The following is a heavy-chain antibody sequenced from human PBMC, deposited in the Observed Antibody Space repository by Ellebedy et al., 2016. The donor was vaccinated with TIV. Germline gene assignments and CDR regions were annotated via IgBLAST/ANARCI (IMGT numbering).Heavy chain of an antibody. CDR1: GYSFTSYW. J-gene: IGHJ4*02. V-gene: IGHV5-51*01. CDR3: ASTIAAAGKGSHNFDY. Sequence: KVSCKGSGYSFTSYWIGWVRQMPGKGLKWMGIIYPGDSDTRYSPSFQGQVTVSADKSSSTAYLQWRSLKASDTAMYYCASTIAAAGKGSHNFDYWGQGTLVTVSS. D-gene: IGHD6-13*01. CDR2: IYPGDSDT.